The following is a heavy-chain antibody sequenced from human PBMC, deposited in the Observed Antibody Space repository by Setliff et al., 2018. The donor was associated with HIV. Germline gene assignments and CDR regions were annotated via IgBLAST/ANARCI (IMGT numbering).Heavy chain of an antibody. J-gene: IGHJ4*02. CDR3: ARDSITGTTPAFDY. CDR2: IYHSGST. D-gene: IGHD1-20*01. Sequence: SETLSLTCTVSGYSISSGYYWGWIRQPPGKGLKWIASIYHSGSTYYNPSLKSRVTISVDTSKNQFSLKLSSVTAADTAVYYCARDSITGTTPAFDYWGQGTLVTVSS. CDR1: GYSISSGYY. V-gene: IGHV4-38-2*02.